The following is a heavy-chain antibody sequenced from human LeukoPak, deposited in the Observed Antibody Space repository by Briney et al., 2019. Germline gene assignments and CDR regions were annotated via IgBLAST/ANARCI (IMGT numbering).Heavy chain of an antibody. CDR3: AGVWYYDSSGYYRSYWYFDL. CDR2: IYYSGST. V-gene: IGHV4-39*07. D-gene: IGHD3-22*01. CDR1: GGSINSGGYY. J-gene: IGHJ2*01. Sequence: SETLSLTCTVSGGSINSGGYYWAWIRQPPGKGLEWIGSIYYSGSTYYNPSLKSRVTISIDMSKNQFSLKLSSVTAADTAVYYCAGVWYYDSSGYYRSYWYFDLWGRGTLVTVSS.